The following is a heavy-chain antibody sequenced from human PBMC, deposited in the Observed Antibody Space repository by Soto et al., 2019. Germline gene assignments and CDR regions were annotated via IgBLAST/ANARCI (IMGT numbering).Heavy chain of an antibody. CDR3: ATYYDFWSGAYGMDV. J-gene: IGHJ6*02. Sequence: ASVKVSCKASGYTFTSYDINWVRQATGQGLEWMGWMNPNSGNTGYAQKFQGRVTMTRNTSISTAYMELSSLRSEDTAVYYCATYYDFWSGAYGMDVWCQAISIAVS. CDR1: GYTFTSYD. D-gene: IGHD3-3*01. V-gene: IGHV1-8*01. CDR2: MNPNSGNT.